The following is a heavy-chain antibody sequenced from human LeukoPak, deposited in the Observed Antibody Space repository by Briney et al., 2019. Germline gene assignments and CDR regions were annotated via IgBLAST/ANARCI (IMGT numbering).Heavy chain of an antibody. D-gene: IGHD3-10*01. CDR2: ISGSGGYT. V-gene: IGHV3-21*01. Sequence: GGSLRPSCAASGFTFSSYSMNWVRQAPGKGLEWVSAISGSGGYTYYADSVKGRFTISRDNAKNSLYLQIRSLRAEDTAVYYCATYSYNNAREFQYWGQGTLVTVSS. CDR3: ATYSYNNAREFQY. J-gene: IGHJ1*01. CDR1: GFTFSSYS.